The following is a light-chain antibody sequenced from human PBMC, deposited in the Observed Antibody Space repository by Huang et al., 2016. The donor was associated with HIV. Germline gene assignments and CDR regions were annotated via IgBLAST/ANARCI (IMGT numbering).Light chain of an antibody. V-gene: IGKV3-11*01. Sequence: EIVLTQSPATLSLSPGERATLSCRASQSVHSSLAWYHQKPGQAPRLLIYDASNRATGSPARYSGSGSGTDFTLTISNLQSEDFAVYYCQQRSAWPLTFGGGTKVEI. CDR2: DAS. CDR3: QQRSAWPLT. J-gene: IGKJ4*01. CDR1: QSVHSS.